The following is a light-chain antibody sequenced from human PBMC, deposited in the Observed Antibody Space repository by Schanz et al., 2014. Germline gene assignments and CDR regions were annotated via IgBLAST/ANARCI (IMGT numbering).Light chain of an antibody. V-gene: IGKV3-20*01. Sequence: EIVLTQSPGTLSLSPGERATLSCRASQTVSSSCLAWFQQKPGQAPRLLIYGASTRATGIPDRLSGSGSGTDFTLTISRLEPEDFATYYCQQISNFLVTFGGGTKVEIK. CDR3: QQISNFLVT. CDR1: QTVSSSC. J-gene: IGKJ4*01. CDR2: GAS.